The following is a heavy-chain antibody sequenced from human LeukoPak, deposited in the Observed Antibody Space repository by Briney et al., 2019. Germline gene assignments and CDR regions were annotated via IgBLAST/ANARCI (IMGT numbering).Heavy chain of an antibody. D-gene: IGHD3-9*01. J-gene: IGHJ5*02. V-gene: IGHV1-69*05. Sequence: GPPVKVSCKASGGTFSSYAISWVRQAPGQGLEWMGGIIPIFGTANYAQKFQDRVTITTDESTSTAYMELSSLRSEDTAVYYCARDRYDILTGYYQLNWFDPWGQGTLVTVSS. CDR2: IIPIFGTA. CDR1: GGTFSSYA. CDR3: ARDRYDILTGYYQLNWFDP.